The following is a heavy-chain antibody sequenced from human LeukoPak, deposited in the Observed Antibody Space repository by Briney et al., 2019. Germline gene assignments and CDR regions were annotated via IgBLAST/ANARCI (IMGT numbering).Heavy chain of an antibody. CDR1: GFTFSSYW. Sequence: GGSLRLSCAAAGFTFSSYWMHWVRHAPGKGLVWVSRINSDGSSTSYADSVKGRFTISRDNAKNTLYLQMNSLRAEDTAVYYCARDSHYGSGSYYSPWGQGTLVTVSS. CDR2: INSDGSST. V-gene: IGHV3-74*01. D-gene: IGHD3-10*01. CDR3: ARDSHYGSGSYYSP. J-gene: IGHJ5*02.